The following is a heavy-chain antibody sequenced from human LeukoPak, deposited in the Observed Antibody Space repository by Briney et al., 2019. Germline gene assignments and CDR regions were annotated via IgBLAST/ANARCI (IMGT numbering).Heavy chain of an antibody. CDR2: IRSKAYGGTT. CDR3: TRDLTTSAL. Sequence: GGSLRLSCTASGCTFGDYAMSWVRQAPGKGLEWVGFIRSKAYGGTTEYAASVIGRFTISRDDSKSIAYLQMNSLKTEDTAVYFCTRDLTTSALGGQGTLVTVSS. J-gene: IGHJ4*02. V-gene: IGHV3-49*04. CDR1: GCTFGDYA. D-gene: IGHD4-17*01.